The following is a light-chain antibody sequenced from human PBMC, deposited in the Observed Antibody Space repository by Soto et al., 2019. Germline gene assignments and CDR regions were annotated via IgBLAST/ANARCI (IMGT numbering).Light chain of an antibody. Sequence: QSVLTQPPSVSGAPGQRVTISCTGSSSNIGAGYDVHWYQQLPGTAPKLMIYEGSKRPSGVSNRFSDSKSGNTASLTISGLQAEDEADYYCCSYAGSSPYVFGTGTKLTVL. CDR3: CSYAGSSPYV. J-gene: IGLJ1*01. V-gene: IGLV1-40*01. CDR1: SSNIGAGYD. CDR2: EGS.